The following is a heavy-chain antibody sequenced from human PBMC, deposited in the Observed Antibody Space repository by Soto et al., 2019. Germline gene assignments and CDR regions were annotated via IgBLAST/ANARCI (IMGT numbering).Heavy chain of an antibody. CDR2: ISGSGGNT. D-gene: IGHD3-22*01. CDR1: GLTFSSKA. CDR3: AKGNITMIVVVLDY. V-gene: IGHV3-23*01. Sequence: LRLSCAASGLTFSSKAMNWVRHAPGKGLEWVSAISGSGGNTYYADSVKGRFTISRDNSKNTLYLQMNSLRAEDTAIYYCAKGNITMIVVVLDYWGQGTLVTVSS. J-gene: IGHJ4*02.